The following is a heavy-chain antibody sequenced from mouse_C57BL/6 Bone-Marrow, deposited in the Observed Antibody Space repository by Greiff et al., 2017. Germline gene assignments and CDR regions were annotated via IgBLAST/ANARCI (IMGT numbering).Heavy chain of an antibody. V-gene: IGHV1-52*01. CDR3: ARGGILRHCDY. CDR1: GYTFTSYW. J-gene: IGHJ2*01. D-gene: IGHD1-2*01. Sequence: QVQLQQPGAELVRPGSSVKLSCKASGYTFTSYWMHWVKQRPIQGLEWIGNIDPSDSETHYNQKFKDKATLTVDKSSSTAYMQLSSLTSEDSAVYYCARGGILRHCDYWGQGTTLTVSS. CDR2: IDPSDSET.